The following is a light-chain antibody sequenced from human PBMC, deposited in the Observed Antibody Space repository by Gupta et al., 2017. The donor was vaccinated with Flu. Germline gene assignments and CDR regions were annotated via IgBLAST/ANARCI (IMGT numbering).Light chain of an antibody. Sequence: SVLTQPPSASGTPGPRVTISCSGSSSTIGSNTVNWYQQLPGSAPNLLIYNNNKRPSGAPERFSGSKSGTSASMAISGLQAEDEADYYCAAWDASINGVVFGGGTKRTVL. CDR1: SSTIGSNT. CDR2: NNN. CDR3: AAWDASINGVV. J-gene: IGLJ2*01. V-gene: IGLV1-44*01.